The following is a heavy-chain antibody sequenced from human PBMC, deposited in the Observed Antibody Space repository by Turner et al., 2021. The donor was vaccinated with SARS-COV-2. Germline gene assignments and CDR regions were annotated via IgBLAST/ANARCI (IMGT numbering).Heavy chain of an antibody. CDR2: SRNKASSYTT. CDR3: AKDYGGKYSWDY. CDR1: GFTFSDQY. Sequence: EVQLVESGGVLVQPGGSLRLSCSASGFTFSDQYLDWVRQAPGKGLEWVGRSRNKASSYTTDYAASVRGRFTISRDESTNSLYLQMSSLKIEDTAVYYCAKDYGGKYSWDYWGQGIQVTVSS. V-gene: IGHV3-72*01. J-gene: IGHJ4*02. D-gene: IGHD2-8*01.